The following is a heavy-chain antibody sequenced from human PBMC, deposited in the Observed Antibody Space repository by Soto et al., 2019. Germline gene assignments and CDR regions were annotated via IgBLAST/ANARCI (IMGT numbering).Heavy chain of an antibody. CDR3: ARWELLGHYGMDV. CDR1: GGSISSGGYY. D-gene: IGHD1-26*01. Sequence: QVQLQESGPGLVKPSQTLSLTCTVSGGSISSGGYYWSWIRQHPGKGLEWIGYIYYSGSTYYNPSIKSRVTISVDTSKNQFPLKLSSVTAADTAVYYCARWELLGHYGMDVWGQGTTVTVSS. J-gene: IGHJ6*02. CDR2: IYYSGST. V-gene: IGHV4-31*03.